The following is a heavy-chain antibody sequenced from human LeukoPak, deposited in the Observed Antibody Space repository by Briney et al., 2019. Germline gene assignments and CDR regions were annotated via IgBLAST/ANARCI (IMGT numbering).Heavy chain of an antibody. V-gene: IGHV3-23*01. CDR1: GFTFSDYV. CDR3: ARRDIVVVVSASDY. J-gene: IGHJ4*02. CDR2: ITASGDRT. Sequence: GGSLRLSCAASGFTFSDYVMIWVRQAPGKGLEWVSGITASGDRTFYGDSVRGRFTMSRDNSKNTVYLQMNSLRVDDTAVYYCARRDIVVVVSASDYWGQGTLVTVSS. D-gene: IGHD2-15*01.